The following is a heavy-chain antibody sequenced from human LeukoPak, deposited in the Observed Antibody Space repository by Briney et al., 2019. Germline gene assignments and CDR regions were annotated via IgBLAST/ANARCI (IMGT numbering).Heavy chain of an antibody. CDR3: ARLRYCSSTSCYGWFDP. CDR2: IYYSGST. J-gene: IGHJ5*02. V-gene: IGHV4-59*08. Sequence: SETLSLTCTVSGGSINSYYWSWIRQPPGKGLEWIGYIYYSGSTNYNPSLKSRVTISVDTSKNQFSLKLSSVTAADTAVYYCARLRYCSSTSCYGWFDPWGQGTLVTVSS. D-gene: IGHD2-2*01. CDR1: GGSINSYY.